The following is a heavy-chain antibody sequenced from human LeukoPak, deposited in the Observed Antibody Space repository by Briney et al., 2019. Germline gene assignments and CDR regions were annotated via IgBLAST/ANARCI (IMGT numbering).Heavy chain of an antibody. CDR1: GYSISSGYY. CDR3: ARERGIFDY. V-gene: IGHV4-38-2*02. J-gene: IGHJ4*02. D-gene: IGHD3-10*01. CDR2: IYHSGST. Sequence: SETLSLTCTVSGYSISSGYYWGWIRQPPGKGLEWIGSIYHSGSTYYNPSLKSRVTISVDTSKNQFSLKLSSVTAADTAVYYCARERGIFDYWGQGTLVTVSS.